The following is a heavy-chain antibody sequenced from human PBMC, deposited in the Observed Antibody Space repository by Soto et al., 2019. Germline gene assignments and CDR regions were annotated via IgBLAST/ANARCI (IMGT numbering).Heavy chain of an antibody. J-gene: IGHJ4*02. Sequence: GGSLKLSVAAPGFTFISYSRNWFPRAPGKGLEGVSYIRISSSTIYYAASVKGRFTISRDNAKNSLYLQMNSLRAEDTAVYYCARDDYGDYVGDFDYWGQGTLVTVSS. V-gene: IGHV3-48*01. CDR1: GFTFISYS. CDR2: IRISSSTI. D-gene: IGHD4-17*01. CDR3: ARDDYGDYVGDFDY.